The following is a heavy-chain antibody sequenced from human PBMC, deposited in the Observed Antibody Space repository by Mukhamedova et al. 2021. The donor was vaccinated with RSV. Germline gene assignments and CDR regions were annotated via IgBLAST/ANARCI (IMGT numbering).Heavy chain of an antibody. D-gene: IGHD4-17*01. CDR3: VRASLQYGDHFGYFDL. Sequence: GLEWVSSIGTSSRYIYYADSVKGRFTISRDNAQKSLSLQMDGLRPEDTAIYYCVRASLQYGDHFGYFDLWGQGTLVTVSS. V-gene: IGHV3-21*01. CDR2: IGTSSRYI. J-gene: IGHJ4*02.